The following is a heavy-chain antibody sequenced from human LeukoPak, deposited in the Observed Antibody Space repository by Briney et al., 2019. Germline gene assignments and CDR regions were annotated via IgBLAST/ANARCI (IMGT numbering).Heavy chain of an antibody. CDR3: AKSHYYGSGSYDY. Sequence: QPGGSLRLSCAASGFTFSSYAMSWVRQAPGKGLEWVSTISASGSSTYYADSVKGRFTLSRDNSKNTLYLQMNSLRAEDTAVYYCAKSHYYGSGSYDYWGQGTLVTVSS. J-gene: IGHJ4*02. CDR2: ISASGSST. V-gene: IGHV3-23*01. D-gene: IGHD3-10*01. CDR1: GFTFSSYA.